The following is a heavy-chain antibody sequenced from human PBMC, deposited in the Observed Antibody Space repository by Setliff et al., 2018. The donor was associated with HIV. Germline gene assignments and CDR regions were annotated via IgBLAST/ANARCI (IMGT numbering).Heavy chain of an antibody. CDR2: IFHSGNT. V-gene: IGHV4-39*01. CDR1: GDSMSSDNYF. CDR3: ARYRRFADYIDV. D-gene: IGHD1-26*01. J-gene: IGHJ6*03. Sequence: SETLSLTCTVSGDSMSSDNYFWVWVRQPPGKGLEWMGNIFHSGNTYYSPSLKSRVTMSLDTSMNQFSLKLTSVTAADTALYYCARYRRFADYIDVWGKGSTVTVSS.